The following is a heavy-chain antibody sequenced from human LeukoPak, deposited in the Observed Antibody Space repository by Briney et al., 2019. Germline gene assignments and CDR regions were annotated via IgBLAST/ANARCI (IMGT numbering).Heavy chain of an antibody. CDR1: GFTFSSNY. Sequence: GGSLRLSCAASGFTFSSNYMSWVRQAPGKGLEWVSVIYSGGSTYYADSVKGRFTISRDNSKNTLYLQMNSLRAEDTAVYYCARWFGELTPFDYWGQGTLVTVSS. CDR3: ARWFGELTPFDY. J-gene: IGHJ4*02. V-gene: IGHV3-53*01. CDR2: IYSGGST. D-gene: IGHD3-10*01.